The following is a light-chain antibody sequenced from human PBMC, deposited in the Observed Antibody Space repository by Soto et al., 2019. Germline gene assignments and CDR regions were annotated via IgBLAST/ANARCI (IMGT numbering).Light chain of an antibody. CDR3: MQALQTLLT. V-gene: IGKV2-28*01. CDR2: LGS. Sequence: DIVMTQSPLYRPVTPGEPASLSGSSSESLLHSNGYNYLDLYLQKPGQSPQLLIYLGSNRASGVPDRFSGSGSGTDFTLKISRVEAEDVGVYYCMQALQTLLTFGGGTKVDIK. CDR1: ESLLHSNGYNY. J-gene: IGKJ4*01.